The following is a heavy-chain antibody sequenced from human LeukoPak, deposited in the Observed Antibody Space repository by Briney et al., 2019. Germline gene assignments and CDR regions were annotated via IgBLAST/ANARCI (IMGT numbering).Heavy chain of an antibody. CDR2: ISGSGGST. J-gene: IGHJ4*02. CDR1: GFSFDSFA. D-gene: IGHD1-26*01. CDR3: AKDATPYY. Sequence: GGSLRLSCAASGFSFDSFAMTWVRQAPGKGLEWVSGISGSGGSTYYADSVKGRFTISRDNFKNTVHLQMNSLRAEDTAVYYCAKDATPYYWGQGTLVTV. V-gene: IGHV3-23*01.